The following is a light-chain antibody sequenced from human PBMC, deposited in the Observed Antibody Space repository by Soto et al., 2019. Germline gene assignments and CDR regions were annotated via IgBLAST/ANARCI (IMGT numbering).Light chain of an antibody. CDR3: AAWDDSLHVYF. CDR1: SSNIGSNT. CDR2: SNN. Sequence: QLVLTQPPSASGTPGQKVTISCSGSSSNIGSNTVTWYQHLPGTAPKLLIYSNNQRSSGVPGRFSGSKSGTSASLAITGVQSEDGADYYCAAWDDSLHVYFFGTGTKVTVL. V-gene: IGLV1-44*01. J-gene: IGLJ1*01.